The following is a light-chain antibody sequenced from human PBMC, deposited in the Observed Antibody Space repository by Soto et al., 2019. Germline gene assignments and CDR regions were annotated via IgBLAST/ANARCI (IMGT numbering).Light chain of an antibody. CDR3: ATWDDSLNGFYV. V-gene: IGLV1-44*01. J-gene: IGLJ1*01. CDR1: SSNIGVNT. CDR2: RNN. Sequence: QSVLTQTPSASGTPGQRVTISCSGSSSNIGVNTVNWYQHVPGTAPTLVIYRNNQRPSGVPDRFSGSKSGTSASLAISGLRSDDEADYFCATWDDSLNGFYVFGTGTKLTVL.